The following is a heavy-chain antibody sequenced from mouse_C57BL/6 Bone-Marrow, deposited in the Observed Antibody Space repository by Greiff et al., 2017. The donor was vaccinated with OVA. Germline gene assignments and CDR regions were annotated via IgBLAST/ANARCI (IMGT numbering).Heavy chain of an antibody. J-gene: IGHJ2*01. D-gene: IGHD1-1*01. CDR2: ISTYYGDA. V-gene: IGHV1-67*01. Sequence: QVQLKESGPELVRPGVSAKISCKGSGYPFTDYAMHWVKQSHAKSLAWIGVISTYYGDASYNQKFKDKATMTVDNSSSTAYMELARLTSGDSAVYYCARGDTTVVALWGHGTTLTVSS. CDR3: ARGDTTVVAL. CDR1: GYPFTDYA.